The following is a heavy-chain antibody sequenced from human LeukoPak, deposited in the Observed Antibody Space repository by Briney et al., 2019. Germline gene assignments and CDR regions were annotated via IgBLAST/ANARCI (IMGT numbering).Heavy chain of an antibody. J-gene: IGHJ4*02. V-gene: IGHV3-23*01. CDR2: ISGSGGST. D-gene: IGHD2-2*01. Sequence: PGGSLRLSCAASGFTFSSYAMSWVRQAPGKGLEWVSAISGSGGSTYYADSVKGRFTISRDNSKNTLYLQMNSLRAEDTAVYYRAKDIVVVPAPSSIDYWGQGTLVTVSS. CDR1: GFTFSSYA. CDR3: AKDIVVVPAPSSIDY.